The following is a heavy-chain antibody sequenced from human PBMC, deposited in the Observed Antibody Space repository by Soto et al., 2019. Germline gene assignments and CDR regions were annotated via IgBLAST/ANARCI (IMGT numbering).Heavy chain of an antibody. V-gene: IGHV1-8*01. Sequence: QVQLVQSGAEVKKPGASVKVSCKASGYTFTSYDINWVRQATGQGLEWMGWMNPNSGNTGYAQKFQGRVTMTRNTSISTAYMELSSLRSEDTAVYYCARLRMVRGVIITWTPTYYYYGMDVW. CDR3: ARLRMVRGVIITWTPTYYYYGMDV. J-gene: IGHJ6*01. CDR1: GYTFTSYD. D-gene: IGHD3-10*01. CDR2: MNPNSGNT.